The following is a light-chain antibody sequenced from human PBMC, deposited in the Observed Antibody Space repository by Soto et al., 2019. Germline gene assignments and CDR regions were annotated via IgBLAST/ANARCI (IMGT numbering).Light chain of an antibody. CDR2: GAS. CDR3: QQYGRSPLMYT. J-gene: IGKJ2*01. Sequence: EIVLTQSPGTLSLSPGERATLSCMASQSITSNFLAWYQQKPGQAPRLLIYGASTRAAGVPDRFSASGSGTDFTLTITRLEPEDFAVYYCQQYGRSPLMYTFGQGTKLGVK. CDR1: QSITSNF. V-gene: IGKV3-20*01.